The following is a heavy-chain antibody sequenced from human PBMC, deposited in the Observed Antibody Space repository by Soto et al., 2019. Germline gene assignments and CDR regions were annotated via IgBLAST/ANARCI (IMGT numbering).Heavy chain of an antibody. D-gene: IGHD6-25*01. Sequence: QVQLQESGPGLVKPSETLSLTCTVSGGSISSYYWSWIRQPPGKGLEWIGYIYYSGSTNYNPSLKSRVTISVDTSKNQFSLKLSSVTAADTAVYYCVRLAAIHDAFDIWGQGTMVTVSS. CDR3: VRLAAIHDAFDI. V-gene: IGHV4-59*08. J-gene: IGHJ3*02. CDR2: IYYSGST. CDR1: GGSISSYY.